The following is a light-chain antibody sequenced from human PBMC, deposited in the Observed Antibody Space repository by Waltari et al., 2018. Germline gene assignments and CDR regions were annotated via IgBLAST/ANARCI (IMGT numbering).Light chain of an antibody. Sequence: QSALTQPASVSGSPGQSITLSCPGTRRDFWIYTLLSWYQQDPGKAPKLIIYEVSKRPSGVSDRFSGSKSANTASLTISGLQDEDEADYYCCSFAFSSTTSVIFGGGTKLAVL. CDR3: CSFAFSSTTSVI. CDR1: RRDFWIYTL. CDR2: EVS. J-gene: IGLJ2*01. V-gene: IGLV2-23*02.